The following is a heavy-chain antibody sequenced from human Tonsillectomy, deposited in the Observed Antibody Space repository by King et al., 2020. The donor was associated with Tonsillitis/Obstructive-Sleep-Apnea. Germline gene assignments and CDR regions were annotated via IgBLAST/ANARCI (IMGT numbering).Heavy chain of an antibody. Sequence: LQLQESGPGLVKPSETLSLTCTVSGGSISSSRYYWGWICQPPGKGLEWIGSIYYSGSTYYNPSLKSRVTMSVDTSKDQFSLKLSSVTAADTAVYYCARPGIAVTGTWAFDIWGQGTMVTVSS. D-gene: IGHD6-19*01. CDR1: GGSISSSRYY. CDR2: IYYSGST. CDR3: ARPGIAVTGTWAFDI. V-gene: IGHV4-39*01. J-gene: IGHJ3*02.